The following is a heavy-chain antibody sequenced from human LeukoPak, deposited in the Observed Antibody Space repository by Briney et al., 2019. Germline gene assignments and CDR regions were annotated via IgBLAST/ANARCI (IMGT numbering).Heavy chain of an antibody. Sequence: KLGESLKISCKGSGYSFTSYWISWVRQMPGKGLEWMGRIDPSDSYTNYSPSFQGHVTISADKSISTAYLQWSSLKASDTAMYYCARLPPIVGDYDSSGYYYGYYYYGMDVWGQGTTVTVSS. J-gene: IGHJ6*02. D-gene: IGHD3-22*01. CDR3: ARLPPIVGDYDSSGYYYGYYYYGMDV. CDR1: GYSFTSYW. CDR2: IDPSDSYT. V-gene: IGHV5-10-1*01.